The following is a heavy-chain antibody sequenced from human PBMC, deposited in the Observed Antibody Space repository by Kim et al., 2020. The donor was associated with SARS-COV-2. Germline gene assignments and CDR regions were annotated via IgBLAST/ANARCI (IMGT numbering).Heavy chain of an antibody. CDR2: INHSGST. CDR1: GGSFSNYY. D-gene: IGHD2-21*01. Sequence: SETLSLTCAVYGGSFSNYYWSWIRQSPGKGLEWIGEINHSGSTNYNPSLKSRVTISVDTSKNQFSLKLSSVTAADTAVYYCARIEVFDFDYWGQVTLVTV. V-gene: IGHV4-34*01. J-gene: IGHJ4*02. CDR3: ARIEVFDFDY.